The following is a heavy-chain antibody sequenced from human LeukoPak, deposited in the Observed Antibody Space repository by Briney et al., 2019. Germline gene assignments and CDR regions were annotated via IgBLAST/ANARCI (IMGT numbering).Heavy chain of an antibody. V-gene: IGHV3-23*01. Sequence: PGGSLRLSCVASGFTFSNYGMSWVRQAPGKGLEWVSVISESGVRTYYADVVKGRFTVSRDIAQNTVSLQMSSLRIDDAGVYFCARAIRPMGMITNFDFWGQGTLVTVSS. J-gene: IGHJ4*02. CDR3: ARAIRPMGMITNFDF. D-gene: IGHD3-16*01. CDR2: ISESGVRT. CDR1: GFTFSNYG.